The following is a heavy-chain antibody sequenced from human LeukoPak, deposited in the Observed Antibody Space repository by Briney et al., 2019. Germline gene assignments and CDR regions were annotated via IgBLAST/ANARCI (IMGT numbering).Heavy chain of an antibody. J-gene: IGHJ5*02. Sequence: SETLSLTCAVYGGSFSGYYWGWIRQPPGKGLEGIGEINHSGSTNYNPSLKSRVTISVDTSKNQFSLKLSSVTAADTAVYYCARLMVRGVRNWFDPWGQGTLVTVSS. CDR2: INHSGST. CDR3: ARLMVRGVRNWFDP. D-gene: IGHD3-10*01. V-gene: IGHV4-34*01. CDR1: GGSFSGYY.